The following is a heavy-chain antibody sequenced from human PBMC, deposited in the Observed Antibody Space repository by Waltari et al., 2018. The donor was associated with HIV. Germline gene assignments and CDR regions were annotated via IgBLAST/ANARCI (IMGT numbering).Heavy chain of an antibody. Sequence: EVQLVVYGGGLVQPLGALRSSRAASGFPFTDYAHNGVRQVPGKGLVGVSASSGSGGRTYYSDSVKGLFTISRDKSKNTLYLQMNSLRAEDTAVYYCAKDDSTGSSGYYPFHYWGQGTLITVSS. D-gene: IGHD3-22*01. CDR3: AKDDSTGSSGYYPFHY. J-gene: IGHJ4*02. CDR1: GFPFTDYA. CDR2: SSGSGGRT. V-gene: IGHV3-23*04.